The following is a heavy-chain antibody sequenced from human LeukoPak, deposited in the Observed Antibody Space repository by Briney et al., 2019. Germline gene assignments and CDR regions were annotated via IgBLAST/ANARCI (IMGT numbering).Heavy chain of an antibody. Sequence: SETLSLTCTFSGVSITNFYWSWIRQSPGKRLESIGYVHYTGTTNYNPSLKSRVTISADTSKNQISLRLNSVTAADTALYYCARGGWSLDLWGRGTLVTVSS. CDR2: VHYTGTT. D-gene: IGHD3-16*01. J-gene: IGHJ2*01. CDR3: ARGGWSLDL. CDR1: GVSITNFY. V-gene: IGHV4-59*01.